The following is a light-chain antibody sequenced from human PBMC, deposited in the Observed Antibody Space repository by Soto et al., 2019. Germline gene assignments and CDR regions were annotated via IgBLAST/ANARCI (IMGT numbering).Light chain of an antibody. V-gene: IGKV3D-15*01. CDR2: GAS. Sequence: EIVMTQSPATLSVSPGERATLSCRASQSVSSNLAWYQQKPGQAPRLLIYGASTRATGIPARFSGSGSGTEFTLTISSLQSEDFAVYYCQQYNTAITFGQGTRLEIK. CDR3: QQYNTAIT. J-gene: IGKJ5*01. CDR1: QSVSSN.